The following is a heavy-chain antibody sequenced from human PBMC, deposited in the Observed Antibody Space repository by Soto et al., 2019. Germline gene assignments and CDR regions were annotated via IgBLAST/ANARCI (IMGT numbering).Heavy chain of an antibody. CDR3: AKDLLTAGGTFFYYYGVDV. J-gene: IGHJ6*02. Sequence: PGGSLRLSCVVSGFTFSDYAMSWVRLAPGKGPEWIAGISGTGDGSNSANSVKGRFIISRDNSKNTLYLQMNSLRAEDTAVYYCAKDLLTAGGTFFYYYGVDVWGQGTTVTVSS. CDR2: ISGTGDGS. CDR1: GFTFSDYA. V-gene: IGHV3-23*01. D-gene: IGHD6-13*01.